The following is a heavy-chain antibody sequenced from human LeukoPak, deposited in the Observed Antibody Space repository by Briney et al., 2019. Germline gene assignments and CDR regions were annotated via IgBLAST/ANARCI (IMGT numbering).Heavy chain of an antibody. V-gene: IGHV3-66*02. Sequence: GGSLRLSCAASGFTISSNYMSWVRQAPGKGLEWVSVIYSGGSTYYADSVKDRFTISRDNSKTTLYLQMNSLRAEDTAVYYCARDGARDGYKFGYFDYWGQGTLVTVSS. CDR2: IYSGGST. CDR3: ARDGARDGYKFGYFDY. D-gene: IGHD5-24*01. J-gene: IGHJ4*02. CDR1: GFTISSNY.